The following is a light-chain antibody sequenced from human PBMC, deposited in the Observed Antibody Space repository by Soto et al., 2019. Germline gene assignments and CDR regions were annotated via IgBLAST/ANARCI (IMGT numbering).Light chain of an antibody. J-gene: IGKJ1*01. Sequence: EIVMTQSPATLSVSPGERATLSCRASQSVATNLAWYQQKPGQPPRLLIYGASTRATGIPARFSGSGSGTDFTLTISRLDTEDFAVYYCQHYDRAPMWTFGQGTKVDIK. CDR1: QSVATN. CDR2: GAS. CDR3: QHYDRAPMWT. V-gene: IGKV3-15*01.